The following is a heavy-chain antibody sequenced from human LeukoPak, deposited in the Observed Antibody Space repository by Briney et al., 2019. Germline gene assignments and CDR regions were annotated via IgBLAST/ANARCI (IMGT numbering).Heavy chain of an antibody. CDR2: ISYDGSDK. J-gene: IGHJ6*02. CDR1: GFTFSSYG. V-gene: IGHV3-30-3*01. CDR3: ARPAGTYDYSYGMDV. D-gene: IGHD6-19*01. Sequence: GGSLRLSCAASGFTFSSYGMHWVRQAPGKGLEWAAVISYDGSDKYYADSVKGRFTISRGNSKNTLYLQMNSLRAEDTAVYYCARPAGTYDYSYGMDVWGQGTTVTVSS.